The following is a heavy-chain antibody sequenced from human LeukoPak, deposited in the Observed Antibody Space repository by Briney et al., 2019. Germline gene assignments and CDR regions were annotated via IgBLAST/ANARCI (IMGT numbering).Heavy chain of an antibody. V-gene: IGHV3-11*01. Sequence: GPLRLSCAAPGFTFRDYYMSWIRQAPGNGLESVSYISNSRSTIYYAASVKSRLTIPTDNAKNSLYLQMNSLRPDDPAVYYCARSVEMAPILLDYWGQGTLVTVSS. J-gene: IGHJ4*02. CDR2: ISNSRSTI. CDR1: GFTFRDYY. CDR3: ARSVEMAPILLDY. D-gene: IGHD5-24*01.